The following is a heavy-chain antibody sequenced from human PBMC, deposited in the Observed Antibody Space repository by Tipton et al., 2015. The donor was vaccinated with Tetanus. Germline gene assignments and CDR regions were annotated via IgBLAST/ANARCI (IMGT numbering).Heavy chain of an antibody. D-gene: IGHD2-15*01. CDR1: GFTFSNYA. CDR2: ISASGRNT. V-gene: IGHV3-23*01. Sequence: SLRLSCAASGFTFSNYAMIWVRQAPGKGLEWVSAISASGRNTYYADSVKGRFTSSRDNSKNIHYLEMSSLRAEDTAVYYCARFSLQYCSSLTCWDFDSWSQGTLVTVSS. J-gene: IGHJ4*02. CDR3: ARFSLQYCSSLTCWDFDS.